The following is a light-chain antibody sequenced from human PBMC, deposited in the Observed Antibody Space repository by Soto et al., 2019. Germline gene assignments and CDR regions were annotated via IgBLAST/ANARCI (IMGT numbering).Light chain of an antibody. CDR1: QSVDND. CDR2: DAS. Sequence: EIVLTQSPATLSLSPGDRATLSCRASQSVDNDLAWYQQKPGQAPRLLIYDASTRATGIPPSFTGSRSGTEFTLTISSLQSADIALYYCQQHHKWPQAFGQGTKVDNK. CDR3: QQHHKWPQA. V-gene: IGKV3-15*01. J-gene: IGKJ1*01.